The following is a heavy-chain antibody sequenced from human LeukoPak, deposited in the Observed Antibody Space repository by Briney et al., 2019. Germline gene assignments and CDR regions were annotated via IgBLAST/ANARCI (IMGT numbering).Heavy chain of an antibody. D-gene: IGHD1-26*01. CDR3: ARDPAPPRSESSGGI. V-gene: IGHV3-30*04. CDR2: ISYDGSNK. J-gene: IGHJ3*02. CDR1: GFSFSSYA. Sequence: PGGSLRLSCAASGFSFSSYALHWVRQAPGKGLEWVAVISYDGSNKYYADSVKGRFTISRDNSKNTLYLQMNSLRAEDTAVYYCARDPAPPRSESSGGIWGQGTMVTVSS.